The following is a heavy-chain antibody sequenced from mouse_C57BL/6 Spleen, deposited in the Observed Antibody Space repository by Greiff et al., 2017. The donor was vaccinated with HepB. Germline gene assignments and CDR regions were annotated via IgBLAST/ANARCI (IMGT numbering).Heavy chain of an antibody. J-gene: IGHJ2*01. D-gene: IGHD1-1*01. CDR3: ARRGSLPFDY. CDR1: GYAFSSSW. Sequence: QVQLQQSGPELVKPGASVKISCKASGYAFSSSWMNWVKQRPGKGLEWIGRSYPGDGDTNYNGKFKGKATLTADKSSSTAYMQLSSLTSEDSAVYFCARRGSLPFDYWGQGTTLTVSS. V-gene: IGHV1-82*01. CDR2: SYPGDGDT.